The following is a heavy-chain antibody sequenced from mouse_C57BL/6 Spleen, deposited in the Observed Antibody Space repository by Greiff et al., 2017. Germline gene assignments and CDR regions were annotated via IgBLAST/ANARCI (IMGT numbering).Heavy chain of an antibody. V-gene: IGHV3-6*01. CDR3: AREMDYYWYFDV. D-gene: IGHD2-4*01. J-gene: IGHJ1*03. CDR1: GYSITSGYY. CDR2: ISYDGSN. Sequence: DVKLQESGPGLVKPSQSLSLTCSVTGYSITSGYYWNWIRQFPGNKLEWMGYISYDGSNNYNPSLKNRISITRDTSKNQFFLKLNSVTTEDTATYYCAREMDYYWYFDVWGTGTTVTVSS.